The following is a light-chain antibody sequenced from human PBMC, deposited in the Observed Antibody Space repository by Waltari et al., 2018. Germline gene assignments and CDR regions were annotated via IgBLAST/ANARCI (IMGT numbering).Light chain of an antibody. Sequence: EIVLTQSPGTLSLSPGERATLSCRASQSVSRWLAWYQQKPGQPPRLLTYGASSRATGIPDRFSGSGSGTDFSLTISRLEPEDFAVYYCQKYGTLPATFGQGTRVEVK. V-gene: IGKV3-20*01. CDR3: QKYGTLPAT. J-gene: IGKJ1*01. CDR2: GAS. CDR1: QSVSRW.